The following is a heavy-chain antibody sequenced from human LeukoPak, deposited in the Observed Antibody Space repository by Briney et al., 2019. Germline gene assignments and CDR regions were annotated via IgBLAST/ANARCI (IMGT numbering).Heavy chain of an antibody. D-gene: IGHD2-8*01. CDR2: IHGSGST. CDR1: GGSISGYF. V-gene: IGHV4-4*07. CDR3: ARGAVTNDFQH. Sequence: PSETLSLTCTVSGGSISGYFWSWVRQPAGEELEWMGRIHGSGSTNFNPSLNSRVTLSLDMSKNQIYLKLSSVTAADTAVYYCARGAVTNDFQHWGQGTLVTVSS. J-gene: IGHJ1*01.